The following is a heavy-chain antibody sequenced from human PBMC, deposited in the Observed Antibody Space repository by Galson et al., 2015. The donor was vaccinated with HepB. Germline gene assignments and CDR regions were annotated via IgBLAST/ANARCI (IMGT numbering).Heavy chain of an antibody. CDR1: GFTFSSYG. D-gene: IGHD3-3*01. J-gene: IGHJ4*02. V-gene: IGHV3-33*01. Sequence: SLRLSCAASGFTFSSYGMHWVRQAPGKGLEWVAVIWYDGSNKYYADSVKGRFTISRDNSKNTLYLQMNSLRAEDTAVYYCARDGSWSGSNPPGDFDYWGQGTLVTVSS. CDR2: IWYDGSNK. CDR3: ARDGSWSGSNPPGDFDY.